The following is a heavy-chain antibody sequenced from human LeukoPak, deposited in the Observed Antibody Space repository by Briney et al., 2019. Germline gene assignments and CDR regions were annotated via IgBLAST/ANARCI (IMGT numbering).Heavy chain of an antibody. CDR1: GFTFSSYS. Sequence: PGGSLRLSCAASGFTFSSYSMNWVRQAPGKGLEWVSSISSSSSYIYYADSVKGRFTISRDNAKNSLYLQMNSLRAEDTAVYYCARDLGYYYDSSGYYIWGQGTLVTVSS. D-gene: IGHD3-22*01. CDR3: ARDLGYYYDSSGYYI. J-gene: IGHJ4*02. CDR2: ISSSSSYI. V-gene: IGHV3-21*01.